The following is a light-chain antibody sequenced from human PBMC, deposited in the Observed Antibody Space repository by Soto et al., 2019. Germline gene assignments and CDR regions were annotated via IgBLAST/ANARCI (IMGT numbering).Light chain of an antibody. CDR3: SSYTTSNIRQIV. Sequence: QSVLTQPASVSGSPGQSITISCTGTSSDVGGYNYVSWYQHHPGKAPKLIIYDVSNRPSGVSNPFSGSKSGNTASLTISGLQPEDESYYYCSSYTTSNIRQIVFVTGTMVTVL. CDR2: DVS. J-gene: IGLJ1*01. V-gene: IGLV2-14*03. CDR1: SSDVGGYNY.